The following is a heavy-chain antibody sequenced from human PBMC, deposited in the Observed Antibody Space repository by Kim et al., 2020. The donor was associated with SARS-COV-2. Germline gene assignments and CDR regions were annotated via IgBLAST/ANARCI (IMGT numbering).Heavy chain of an antibody. CDR2: T. J-gene: IGHJ4*02. CDR3: ARRPAWEIDC. Sequence: TSYADSVQGRFTNSSDTDKNSLFLQMNSLRDVDAAIYYCARRPAWEIDCWGQGTLVTVSS. V-gene: IGHV3-48*02. D-gene: IGHD1-26*01.